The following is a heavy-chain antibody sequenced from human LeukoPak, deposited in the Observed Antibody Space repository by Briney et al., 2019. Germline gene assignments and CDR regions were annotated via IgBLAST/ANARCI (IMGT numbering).Heavy chain of an antibody. V-gene: IGHV1-46*01. Sequence: GASVKVSCKASGYTFTSYYMHWVRQAPGQGLEWMGIINPSGGSTSYAQKFQGRVTMTRDTSTSTVYMEPSSLRSEDTAVYYCARSGLLWFGELVGHYYGMDVWGQGTTVTVS. D-gene: IGHD3-10*01. J-gene: IGHJ6*02. CDR3: ARSGLLWFGELVGHYYGMDV. CDR1: GYTFTSYY. CDR2: INPSGGST.